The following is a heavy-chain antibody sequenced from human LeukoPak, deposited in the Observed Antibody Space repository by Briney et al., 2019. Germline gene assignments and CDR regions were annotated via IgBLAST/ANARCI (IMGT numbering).Heavy chain of an antibody. V-gene: IGHV4-34*01. CDR1: GGSFSGCY. Sequence: SETLSLTCAVYGGSFSGCYWSWIRQPPGKGLEWIGEISHSGSTNYNPSLKSRVTISVDTSKNQFSLKLSSVTAADTAVYYCASMYSSGYEPFDYWGQGTLVTVSS. CDR2: ISHSGST. J-gene: IGHJ4*02. D-gene: IGHD3-22*01. CDR3: ASMYSSGYEPFDY.